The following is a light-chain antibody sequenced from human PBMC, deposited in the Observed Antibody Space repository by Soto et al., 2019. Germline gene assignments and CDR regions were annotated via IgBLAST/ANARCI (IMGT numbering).Light chain of an antibody. V-gene: IGLV1-44*01. CDR3: ATWDDSVKGWV. J-gene: IGLJ3*02. CDR2: DNN. Sequence: QSVLIQPLSVSGTPGQRVTITCSGSRSNIGTKTVNWYQKLPGSAPKLLIYDNNQRPSGVPDRFSGSKSGTSASLAISGLQSEDEADYYCATWDDSVKGWVFGGGTKVTVL. CDR1: RSNIGTKT.